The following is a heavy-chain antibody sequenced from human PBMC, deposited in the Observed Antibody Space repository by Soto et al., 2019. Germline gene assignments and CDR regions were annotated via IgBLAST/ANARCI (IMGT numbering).Heavy chain of an antibody. CDR3: PRDTYGDYLPYFAP. Sequence: SETLSLTCTVSGVSISGYYWAWIRQPPGEALEWIGHTYHSGNPYYNPSLKSRVIISVDRSKNQFSLKVRSVTAADTAVYYCPRDTYGDYLPYFAPWGQETLVPVSP. CDR2: TYHSGNP. V-gene: IGHV4-30-2*01. CDR1: GVSISGYY. J-gene: IGHJ4*02. D-gene: IGHD4-17*01.